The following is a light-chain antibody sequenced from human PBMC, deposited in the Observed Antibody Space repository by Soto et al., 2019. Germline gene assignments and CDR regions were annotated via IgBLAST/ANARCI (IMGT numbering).Light chain of an antibody. CDR3: QQYDSWPRT. V-gene: IGKV3-15*01. J-gene: IGKJ1*01. Sequence: EIVMTQSPATLSASPGQRATLSCRASQSLSSTLVWYQQKPGQAPRLLIYGASTRATGIPARFSGSGSGTEFTPTISSLQSEDLAVYYCQQYDSWPRTFGQGTKVDIK. CDR1: QSLSST. CDR2: GAS.